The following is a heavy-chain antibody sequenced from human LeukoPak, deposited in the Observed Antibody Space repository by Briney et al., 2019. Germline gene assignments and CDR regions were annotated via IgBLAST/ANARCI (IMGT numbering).Heavy chain of an antibody. CDR3: ARNDYGGLDY. J-gene: IGHJ4*02. CDR2: IYYSGST. Sequence: SQTLSLTCTVSGGSISSGGYYWSWIRQHPGKGLEWIGYIYYSGSTYYNPSLKSRVAISVDTSKNQFSLKLSSVTAADTAVYYCARNDYGGLDYWGQGTLVTVSS. CDR1: GGSISSGGYY. V-gene: IGHV4-31*03. D-gene: IGHD4-23*01.